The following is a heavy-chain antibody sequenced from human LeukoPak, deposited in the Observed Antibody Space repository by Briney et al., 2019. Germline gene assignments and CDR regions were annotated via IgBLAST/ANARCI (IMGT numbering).Heavy chain of an antibody. Sequence: SETLSLTCAVSGGSISSSYWWSWVRQPPGKGLEWIGYIYYSGSTNYNPSLKSRVTISVDTSKNQFSLKLSSVTAADTAVYYCARAPISGSYWGYFDYWGQGTLVTVSS. CDR1: GGSISSSYW. D-gene: IGHD1-26*01. J-gene: IGHJ4*02. CDR2: IYYSGST. CDR3: ARAPISGSYWGYFDY. V-gene: IGHV4-4*02.